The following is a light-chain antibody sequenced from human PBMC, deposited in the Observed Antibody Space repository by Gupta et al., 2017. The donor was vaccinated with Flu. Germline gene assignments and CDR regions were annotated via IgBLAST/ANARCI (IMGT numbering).Light chain of an antibody. CDR1: QSISSY. Sequence: DIQMTQSPSYLSASVGDRVTITCRASQSISSYLNWYQQKPGKAPKLLIYAASRLQSGVPSRFSGSGYGTDFTLTISRRQPEDFANYYCQHRHSTPFFFGQGTXVEIK. CDR2: AAS. J-gene: IGKJ2*01. CDR3: QHRHSTPFF. V-gene: IGKV1-39*01.